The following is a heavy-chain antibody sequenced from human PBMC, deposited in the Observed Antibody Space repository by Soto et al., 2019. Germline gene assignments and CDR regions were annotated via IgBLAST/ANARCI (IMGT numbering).Heavy chain of an antibody. CDR1: GGTFSSYA. CDR2: IIPIFGTA. Sequence: SVKVSCKASGGTFSSYAISWVRQAPGQGLEWMGGIIPIFGTANYAQKFQGRVTITADESTGTAYMELSSLRSEDTAVYYCARNYYYDSSGYYPNSAFDIWGQGTMVTVSS. V-gene: IGHV1-69*13. D-gene: IGHD3-22*01. CDR3: ARNYYYDSSGYYPNSAFDI. J-gene: IGHJ3*02.